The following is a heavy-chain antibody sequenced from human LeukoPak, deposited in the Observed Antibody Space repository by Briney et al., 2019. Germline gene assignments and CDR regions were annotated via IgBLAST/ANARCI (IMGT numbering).Heavy chain of an antibody. V-gene: IGHV3-23*01. CDR1: GFTFDTHA. J-gene: IGHJ6*02. CDR2: ISGGGSGT. D-gene: IGHD2-15*01. Sequence: PGGSLRLSCAASGFTFDTHAMNWVRQAPGKGLEWVSCISGGGSGTYYADSVRGRFTISRDNSKNALYLQMNSLRAEDTAVYYCAKTLGGSYYYGMDVWGRGTTVTVSS. CDR3: AKTLGGSYYYGMDV.